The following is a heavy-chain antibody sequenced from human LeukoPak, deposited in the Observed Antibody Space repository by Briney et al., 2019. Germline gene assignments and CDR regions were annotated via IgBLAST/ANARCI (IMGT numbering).Heavy chain of an antibody. CDR2: IIPILGLA. CDR1: GGTFSSYT. CDR3: ARKGTVTTPLYYYGMDV. V-gene: IGHV1-69*02. J-gene: IGHJ6*02. Sequence: SVKVSCKASGGTFSSYTISWVRQAPGQGLEWMGRIIPILGLANYAQKFQGRVTITADKSTSTAYMELSSLRSEDTAVYYCARKGTVTTPLYYYGMDVWGQGTTVTVSS. D-gene: IGHD4-17*01.